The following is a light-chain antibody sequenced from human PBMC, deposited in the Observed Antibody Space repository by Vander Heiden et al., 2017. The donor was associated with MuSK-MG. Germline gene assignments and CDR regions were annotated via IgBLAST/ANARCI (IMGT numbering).Light chain of an antibody. J-gene: IGKJ3*01. CDR2: GAS. CDR1: QGIGNY. V-gene: IGKV1-9*01. Sequence: DIQLTQSPSFLSASVGDRVTISCRASQGIGNYLAWYQQKPGKAPRLLIYGASTLQSGVPSRFSGSGSGTEFTLTISNLQPEDFATYYCQQLNSFPRTFGHATKVDIK. CDR3: QQLNSFPRT.